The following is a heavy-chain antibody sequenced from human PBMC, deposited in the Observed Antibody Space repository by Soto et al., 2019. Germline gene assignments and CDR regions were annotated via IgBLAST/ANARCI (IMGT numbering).Heavy chain of an antibody. V-gene: IGHV4-30-4*01. J-gene: IGHJ4*02. Sequence: PSETLSLTCTVSGGSIRSGDYYWSWLRKPPGKGLEWIGYIYYSGSTYYNPSLKSRVTISVDTSKNQFSLKLSSVTAADTAVYYCARVGSSGYYYFPFDYWGQGTLVTVSS. CDR3: ARVGSSGYYYFPFDY. CDR1: GGSIRSGDYY. CDR2: IYYSGST. D-gene: IGHD3-22*01.